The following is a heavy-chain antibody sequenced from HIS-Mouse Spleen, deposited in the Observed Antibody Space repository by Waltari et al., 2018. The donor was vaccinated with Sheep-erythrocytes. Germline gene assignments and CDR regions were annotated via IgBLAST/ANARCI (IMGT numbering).Heavy chain of an antibody. V-gene: IGHV4-38-2*02. CDR1: GYSISSGYY. D-gene: IGHD7-27*01. CDR2: IHHSGGT. CDR3: ASQPNWGYWYFDL. J-gene: IGHJ2*01. Sequence: QVQLQESGPGLVKPSETLSLTCTVSGYSISSGYYWGWIRQPPGKGLEWIGSIHHSGGTYSNPSLKSPVTISVDTSKNQFSLKLSSVTAADTAVYYCASQPNWGYWYFDLWGRGTLVTVSS.